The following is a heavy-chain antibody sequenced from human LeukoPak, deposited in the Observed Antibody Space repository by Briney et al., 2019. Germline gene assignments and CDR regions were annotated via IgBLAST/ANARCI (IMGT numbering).Heavy chain of an antibody. J-gene: IGHJ6*03. CDR2: INPIFGTA. V-gene: IGHV1-69*05. Sequence: SVKVSCKASGGTFSSYAISWVRQAPGQGLEWMGGINPIFGTANYAQKFQGRVTITTDESTSTAYMELSSLRSEDTAVYYCARGEGSGDERDYYYYYMDVWGKGTTVTVSS. D-gene: IGHD5-12*01. CDR1: GGTFSSYA. CDR3: ARGEGSGDERDYYYYYMDV.